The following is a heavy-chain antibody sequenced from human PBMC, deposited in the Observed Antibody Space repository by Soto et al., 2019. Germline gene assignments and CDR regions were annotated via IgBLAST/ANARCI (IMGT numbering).Heavy chain of an antibody. Sequence: GAPVDVCWEARGDGFASCNRRWVRQAPGQGLERMGIINPSGGSTSYAQKFQGRVTMTRDTSTSTVYMELSSLRSEDTAVYYCARVARGAVVAAIFSYYYYMDVWGKGTTVTVSS. V-gene: IGHV1-46*03. D-gene: IGHD2-15*01. CDR2: INPSGGST. CDR3: ARVARGAVVAAIFSYYYYMDV. J-gene: IGHJ6*03. CDR1: GDGFASCN.